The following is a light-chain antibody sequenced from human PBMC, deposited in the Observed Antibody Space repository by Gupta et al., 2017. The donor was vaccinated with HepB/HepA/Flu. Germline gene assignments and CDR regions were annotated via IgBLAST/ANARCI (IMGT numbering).Light chain of an antibody. CDR3: CSYAGSYALL. V-gene: IGLV2-23*01. J-gene: IGLJ2*01. CDR2: EVT. CDR1: SSDVGNYNL. Sequence: QSALTQPASVSGSPGQSITISCTGTSSDVGNYNLVSWYQHHPGKAPKLMIYEVTKRPSGVSNHFSGSKSGNTASLTISGLQAEDEADDYCCSYAGSYALLFGGGTKLTVL.